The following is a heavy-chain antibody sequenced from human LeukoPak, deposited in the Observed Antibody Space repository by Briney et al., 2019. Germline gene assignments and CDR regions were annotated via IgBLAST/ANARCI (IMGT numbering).Heavy chain of an antibody. CDR1: GGTFSSYA. J-gene: IGHJ3*02. V-gene: IGHV1-69*04. Sequence: ASVKVSCKASGGTFSSYAISWVRQAPGQGLEWMGRIIPILGIANYAQKFQGRVTITADKSTSTAYMELSSLGSEDTAVYYCARTESSSSPFDIWGQGTMVTVSS. CDR3: ARTESSSSPFDI. CDR2: IIPILGIA. D-gene: IGHD2/OR15-2a*01.